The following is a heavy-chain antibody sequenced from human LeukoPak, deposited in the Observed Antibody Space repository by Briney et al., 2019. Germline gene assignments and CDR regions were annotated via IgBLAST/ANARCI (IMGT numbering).Heavy chain of an antibody. D-gene: IGHD6-19*01. CDR3: AKTPQGGIAVAQWNFDH. Sequence: GGSLRLSCAASGFTFDDYGMSWVRQAPGKGLEGDSGINWNGGSSGYADSVKGRFTISRDNAKNSLYLQMNSLRAEDTAVYYCAKTPQGGIAVAQWNFDHWGQGTLVRVSS. CDR2: INWNGGSS. CDR1: GFTFDDYG. V-gene: IGHV3-20*04. J-gene: IGHJ4*02.